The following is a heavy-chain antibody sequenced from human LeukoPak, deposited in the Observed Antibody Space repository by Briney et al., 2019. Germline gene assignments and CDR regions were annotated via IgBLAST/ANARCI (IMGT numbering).Heavy chain of an antibody. CDR2: ISGSGGST. D-gene: IGHD6-6*01. Sequence: GGSLGLSCAASGFTFSSYAMSWVRQAPGKGLEWVSAISGSGGSTYYADSVKGRFTISRDNSKNTLYLQMNSLRAEDTAVYYCAKDRGAYSSSSKAAVVYWGQGTLVTVSS. J-gene: IGHJ4*02. CDR3: AKDRGAYSSSSKAAVVY. V-gene: IGHV3-23*01. CDR1: GFTFSSYA.